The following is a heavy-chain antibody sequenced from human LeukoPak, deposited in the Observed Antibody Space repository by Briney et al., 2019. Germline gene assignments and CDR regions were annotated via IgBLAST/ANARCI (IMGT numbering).Heavy chain of an antibody. D-gene: IGHD3-10*01. V-gene: IGHV3-21*01. J-gene: IGHJ4*02. Sequence: PGGSMRLSCAASGFTFSSYGRNWVRQAPGKGLGWVPSISSSSSYIYYADSVKGRFTISRDNAKNSLYLQMNSLRAEDTAVYYFAREYYGSGIYYFDYWGQGTLVTVSS. CDR1: GFTFSSYG. CDR2: ISSSSSYI. CDR3: AREYYGSGIYYFDY.